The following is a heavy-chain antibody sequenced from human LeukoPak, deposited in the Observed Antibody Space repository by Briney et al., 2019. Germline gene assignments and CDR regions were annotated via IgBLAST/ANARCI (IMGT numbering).Heavy chain of an antibody. D-gene: IGHD3-22*01. CDR1: GFTFSSYW. Sequence: GGSLRLSCAASGFTFSSYWMSWVRQAPGKGLEWVANIKQDGSEKYYVDSVKGRFTIPRDNAKNPLYLQMNSLRAEDTAVYYCATTSGTYYYDSSGYYASVQGLFDYWGQGTLVTVSS. V-gene: IGHV3-7*01. CDR2: IKQDGSEK. CDR3: ATTSGTYYYDSSGYYASVQGLFDY. J-gene: IGHJ4*02.